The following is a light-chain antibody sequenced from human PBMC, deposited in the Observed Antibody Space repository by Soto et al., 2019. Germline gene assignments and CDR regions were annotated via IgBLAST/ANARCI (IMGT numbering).Light chain of an antibody. CDR2: QVT. Sequence: QSALTQPASVSGSPGQSITISCNGTSSDVGGYNYVSWYQQHPAKAPKLILYQVTIRPSGVSNRFSGSKSGNTASLTISGLQSEDEADYFCSSYTSISTWVFGGGTKLTVL. J-gene: IGLJ3*02. V-gene: IGLV2-14*01. CDR3: SSYTSISTWV. CDR1: SSDVGGYNY.